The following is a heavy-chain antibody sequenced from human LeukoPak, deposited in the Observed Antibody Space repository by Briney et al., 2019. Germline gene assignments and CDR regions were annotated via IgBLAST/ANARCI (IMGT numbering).Heavy chain of an antibody. Sequence: GGSLRLSCAASGFPFGSYGMHWVRQAPGKGLESVAVIWHDASNTYYVESVRCRFTISRDNSKNMLYLQLNSLRAEDTAVYFSARAGPQGFGVDVWGQGTTVIVSS. CDR1: GFPFGSYG. J-gene: IGHJ6*02. V-gene: IGHV3-33*01. CDR3: ARAGPQGFGVDV. CDR2: IWHDASNT.